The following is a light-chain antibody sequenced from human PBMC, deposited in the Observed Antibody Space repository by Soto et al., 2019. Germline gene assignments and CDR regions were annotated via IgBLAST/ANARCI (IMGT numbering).Light chain of an antibody. J-gene: IGKJ5*01. CDR1: QTISSH. CDR2: AAS. Sequence: DIHKCQSPSSLTAFVGDRVIITCRASQTISSHLNWYQQKPGKAPNLLVYAASSLQSGVPSRFTGSGSGTDFTLTISRLHPEDFATYFCQQSYTTRITFGQGTRLEIK. CDR3: QQSYTTRIT. V-gene: IGKV1-39*01.